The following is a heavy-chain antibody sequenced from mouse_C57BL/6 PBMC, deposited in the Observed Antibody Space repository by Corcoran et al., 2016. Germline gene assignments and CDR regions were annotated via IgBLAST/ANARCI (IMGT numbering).Heavy chain of an antibody. V-gene: IGHV1-81*01. CDR1: GYTFTSYG. CDR3: AIGAMDYYAMDY. Sequence: QVQLQQSGAALARPGASVKLSCKASGYTFTSYGISWVKQRTGQGLEWIGEIYPRSGNTYYNEKFKGKATLTADKSYSTAYMELRSLTSEDSAVYFCAIGAMDYYAMDYGGQGTSVTVS. J-gene: IGHJ4*01. CDR2: IYPRSGNT. D-gene: IGHD1-1*02.